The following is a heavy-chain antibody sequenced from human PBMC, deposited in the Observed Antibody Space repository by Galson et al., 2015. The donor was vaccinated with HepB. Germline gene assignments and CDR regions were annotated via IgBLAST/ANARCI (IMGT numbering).Heavy chain of an antibody. V-gene: IGHV3-7*03. Sequence: SLRLSCAASGFSFSNYWMSWVRQAPGKGLEWVANINQDGSDEYYVDSVKGRFTISRDNAKNSLYLQMNSLRAEDTALYYCARGKYYYDSSGPIFDYWGQGTLVTVSS. CDR3: ARGKYYYDSSGPIFDY. D-gene: IGHD3-22*01. CDR1: GFSFSNYW. J-gene: IGHJ4*02. CDR2: INQDGSDE.